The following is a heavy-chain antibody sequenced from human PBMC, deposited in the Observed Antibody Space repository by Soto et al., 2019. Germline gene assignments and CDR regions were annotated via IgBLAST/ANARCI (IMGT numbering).Heavy chain of an antibody. J-gene: IGHJ4*02. D-gene: IGHD3-16*02. CDR3: AKRRLNTITSLSDW. V-gene: IGHV3-30-3*02. CDR2: ISYDGSDK. CDR1: GFTFSSYA. Sequence: RSLRLSCAASGFTFSSYAMHWVRQAPGKGLEWVALISYDGSDKDYADSVKGRFTISRDNSRNTLFLQLNSLRADVTVVYYCAKRRLNTITSLSDWWGQGTLVTVSS.